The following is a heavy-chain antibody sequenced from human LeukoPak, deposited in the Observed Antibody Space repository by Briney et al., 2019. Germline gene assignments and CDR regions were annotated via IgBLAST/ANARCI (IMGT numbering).Heavy chain of an antibody. Sequence: KPSETLSLTCTVSGGSISSYYWSWIRQPPGKGLEWIGYIYYSGSTNYNPSLKSRVTISVDTSKNQFSLKLSSVTAADTAVYYCARDSPGGWYAFDIWGQGTMVTVSS. D-gene: IGHD3-16*01. CDR2: IYYSGST. V-gene: IGHV4-59*01. CDR1: GGSISSYY. CDR3: ARDSPGGWYAFDI. J-gene: IGHJ3*02.